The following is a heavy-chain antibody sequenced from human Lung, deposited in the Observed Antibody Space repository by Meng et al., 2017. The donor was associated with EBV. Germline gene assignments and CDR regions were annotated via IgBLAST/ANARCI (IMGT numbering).Heavy chain of an antibody. Sequence: EGQRVEAGGGLIQPGGSLGLSCAVSGFTVSSNYMNWARQAPGKGLEWVSVMYNGGSAYYADSVKGRFTISRDNSKNTLYLQMNSLRGDDTAVYYCARLDYRSGIDYWGQGTLVTVSS. CDR3: ARLDYRSGIDY. D-gene: IGHD3-10*01. CDR1: GFTVSSNY. J-gene: IGHJ4*02. V-gene: IGHV3-53*01. CDR2: MYNGGSA.